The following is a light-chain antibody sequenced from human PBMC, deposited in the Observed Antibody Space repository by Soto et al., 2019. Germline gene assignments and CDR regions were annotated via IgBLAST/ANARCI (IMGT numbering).Light chain of an antibody. CDR2: GTS. V-gene: IGKV3-20*01. CDR1: QSVSSSY. J-gene: IGKJ5*01. Sequence: EIVLTQSPATLSLSPGERATLSCRASQSVSSSYLAWYQQKPDQAPRLLISGTSSRATGIPDSLSGSGSGTDFTLTISRLEPEDFAVFYCQHYGSSRYTFGQGTRLEIK. CDR3: QHYGSSRYT.